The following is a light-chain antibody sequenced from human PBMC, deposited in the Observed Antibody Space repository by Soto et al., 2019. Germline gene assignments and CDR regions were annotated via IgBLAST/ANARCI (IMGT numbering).Light chain of an antibody. Sequence: DIQVTQSPSSLSASIGDRVTITCRASQSISTFLNWYQQKPGKAPNLLIYVASNLQTGVPSRFSGSESGTDFSLTISSLQHEDVATYYCQQSYSAPYTFGQGTTLEIK. CDR2: VAS. V-gene: IGKV1-39*01. J-gene: IGKJ2*01. CDR3: QQSYSAPYT. CDR1: QSISTF.